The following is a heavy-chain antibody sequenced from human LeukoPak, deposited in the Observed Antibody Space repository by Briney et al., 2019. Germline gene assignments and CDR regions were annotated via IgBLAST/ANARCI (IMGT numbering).Heavy chain of an antibody. CDR3: ARAQSESTGHYDFFEY. Sequence: ASVTVSCRCSVYTFSNHHLHWGRHAPEQGLGWGGWINPDIAKTNFTQKFEGRGTITRETSINTAYIELSRLGPDDTAIYDCARAQSESTGHYDFFEYWGQGSLVTVSP. D-gene: IGHD3-9*01. V-gene: IGHV1-2*02. J-gene: IGHJ4*02. CDR2: INPDIAKT. CDR1: VYTFSNHH.